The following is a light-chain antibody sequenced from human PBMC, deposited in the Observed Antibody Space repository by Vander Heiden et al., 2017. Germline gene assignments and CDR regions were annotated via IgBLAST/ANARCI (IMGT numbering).Light chain of an antibody. CDR1: QSISSY. CDR3: QQSYSTPIT. V-gene: IGKV1-39*01. J-gene: IGKJ5*01. Sequence: DNQTTQSPSSLSASVGDRVTITCRASQSISSYLNWYQQKPGKAPKLLIYGASSLQSGVPSRFSGSGSGTDFTLTISSLQPEDFATYYCQQSYSTPITFGQGTRLEIK. CDR2: GAS.